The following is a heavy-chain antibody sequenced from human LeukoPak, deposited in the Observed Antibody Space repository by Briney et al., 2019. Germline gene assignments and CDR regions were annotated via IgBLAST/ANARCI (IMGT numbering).Heavy chain of an antibody. D-gene: IGHD3-10*01. V-gene: IGHV1-69*05. CDR1: GGTFSSYA. Sequence: GASVKVSCKASGGTFSSYAISWVRQAPGQGLEWMGGIIPIFGTANYAQKFQGRVTITTDESTSTAYMELSSLRSEDTAVYYCASDGSGRNFDYWGQGTLVTVSS. CDR2: IIPIFGTA. CDR3: ASDGSGRNFDY. J-gene: IGHJ4*02.